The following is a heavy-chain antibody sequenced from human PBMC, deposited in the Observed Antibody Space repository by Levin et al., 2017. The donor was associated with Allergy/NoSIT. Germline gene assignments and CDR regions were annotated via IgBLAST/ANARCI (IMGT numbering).Heavy chain of an antibody. CDR3: AKIAEVIDLYYYYYGMDV. D-gene: IGHD3-16*02. CDR1: GFTFSSYA. J-gene: IGHJ6*02. V-gene: IGHV3-23*01. Sequence: GGSLRLSCAASGFTFSSYAMSWVRQAPGKGLEWVSAISGSGGSTYYADSVKGRFTISRDNSKNTLYLQMNSLRAEDTAVYYCAKIAEVIDLYYYYYGMDVWGQGTTVTVSS. CDR2: ISGSGGST.